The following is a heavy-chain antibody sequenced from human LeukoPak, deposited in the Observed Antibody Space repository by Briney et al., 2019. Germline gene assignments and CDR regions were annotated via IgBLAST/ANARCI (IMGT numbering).Heavy chain of an antibody. D-gene: IGHD6-19*01. CDR2: ISSGSYI. Sequence: PGGSLRLSCAASGFTFSTFGMIWVRQAPGKGLEWISSISSGSYIYYADAVKARFTISRDNARNSLYLQMNSLRADDTAVYYCATLMAGPDYWGQGTLVTVSS. CDR1: GFTFSTFG. J-gene: IGHJ4*02. V-gene: IGHV3-21*01. CDR3: ATLMAGPDY.